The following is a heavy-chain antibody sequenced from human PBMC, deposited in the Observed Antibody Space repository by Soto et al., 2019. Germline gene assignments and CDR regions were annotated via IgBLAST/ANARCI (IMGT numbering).Heavy chain of an antibody. D-gene: IGHD5-18*01. V-gene: IGHV1-46*01. J-gene: IGHJ6*02. Sequence: QVQLVQSGAEVKKPGASVKVSCKASGYTFTSYYMHWVRQAPGQGLEWMGIINPSGGSTSYAQKFQGRVTMTRDTSTSTVYMELSSLRSEDTAVYYCARDEVYSYGYWGYYYYYGMDVWGQGTTVTVSS. CDR1: GYTFTSYY. CDR2: INPSGGST. CDR3: ARDEVYSYGYWGYYYYYGMDV.